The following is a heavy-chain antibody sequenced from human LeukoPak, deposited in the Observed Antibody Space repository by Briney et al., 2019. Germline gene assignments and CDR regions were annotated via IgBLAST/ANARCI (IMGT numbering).Heavy chain of an antibody. J-gene: IGHJ6*03. CDR3: ARAPQTSIAARPAFYYYYMDV. V-gene: IGHV3-33*01. Sequence: PGGSLRLSCAASGFTFSSYGMHWVRQAPGKGLEWVAVIWYDGSNKYYADSVKGRFTISRDNSKNTLYLQMNSLRAEDTAVYYCARAPQTSIAARPAFYYYYMDVWGKGTTVTVSS. CDR1: GFTFSSYG. D-gene: IGHD6-6*01. CDR2: IWYDGSNK.